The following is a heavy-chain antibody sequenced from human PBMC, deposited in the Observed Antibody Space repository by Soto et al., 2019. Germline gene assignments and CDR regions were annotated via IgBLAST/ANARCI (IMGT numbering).Heavy chain of an antibody. J-gene: IGHJ6*02. Sequence: GASVKVSCKASGGTFSSYAISWVRQAPGQGLEWMGGIIPIFGTANYAQKFQGRVTITADESTSTAYMELSSLRSEDTAVYHCAVPGWELPTYYYYYGMDVWGQGTTVTVSS. CDR3: AVPGWELPTYYYYYGMDV. CDR1: GGTFSSYA. CDR2: IIPIFGTA. V-gene: IGHV1-69*13. D-gene: IGHD1-26*01.